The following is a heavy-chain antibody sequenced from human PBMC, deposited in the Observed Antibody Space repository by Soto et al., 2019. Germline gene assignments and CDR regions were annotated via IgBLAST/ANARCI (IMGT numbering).Heavy chain of an antibody. V-gene: IGHV5-51*01. J-gene: IGHJ6*02. D-gene: IGHD1-26*01. CDR2: IYPGDSDT. CDR1: GYSFASYW. CDR3: ARWDRGSAIYYGMEV. Sequence: PGESLKISCKGSGYSFASYWIAWVRQMPGKGLEWMGIIYPGDSDTRYSPSFQGQVTISADKSISTAYLQWNSLKASDTAVYYCARWDRGSAIYYGMEVWGQANKVTLSS.